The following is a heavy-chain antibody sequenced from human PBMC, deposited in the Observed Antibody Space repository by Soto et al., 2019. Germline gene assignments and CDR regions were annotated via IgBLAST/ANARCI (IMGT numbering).Heavy chain of an antibody. Sequence: QVQLVQSGAEVKKPGSSVKVSCRASGGTFSSAGISWVRQAPGRGLEWMGGIIPMYGTPNYAQKFQGRLTIIADKSTSTSYMELSSLRSDDTAVYYCAGEEAYTYMGWFDPWGQGTLVTVSS. V-gene: IGHV1-69*06. CDR1: GGTFSSAG. J-gene: IGHJ5*02. CDR2: IIPMYGTP. CDR3: AGEEAYTYMGWFDP. D-gene: IGHD4-4*01.